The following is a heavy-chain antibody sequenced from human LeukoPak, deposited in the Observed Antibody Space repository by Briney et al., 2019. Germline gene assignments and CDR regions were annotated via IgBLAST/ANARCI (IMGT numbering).Heavy chain of an antibody. CDR2: INGGDYST. CDR3: ATANPTPRGINFDS. CDR1: GFTFRTSA. J-gene: IGHJ4*02. D-gene: IGHD3-10*01. Sequence: GGSLRLSCAASGFTFRTSAMSWVRQAPAKGLQWVSSINGGDYSTYYADSVKGRFTISRDSSKNILYLQMNSPRTDDTAMYYCATANPTPRGINFDSWGQGTLVTVSS. V-gene: IGHV3-23*01.